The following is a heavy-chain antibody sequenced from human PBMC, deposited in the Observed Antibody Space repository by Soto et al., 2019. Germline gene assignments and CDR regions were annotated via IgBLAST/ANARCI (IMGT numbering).Heavy chain of an antibody. CDR2: ISSISSTI. V-gene: IGHV3-11*01. J-gene: IGHJ4*02. D-gene: IGHD6-13*01. Sequence: PGGSLRLSCQTSGLTFSDYYMTWIRQAPGKGLEWISYISSISSTISYADSVKGRFTISRDNAKSSLYLQMNFLRPEATAIYYCARVNYSSKTEFDSWGQGALVTVS. CDR3: ARVNYSSKTEFDS. CDR1: GLTFSDYY.